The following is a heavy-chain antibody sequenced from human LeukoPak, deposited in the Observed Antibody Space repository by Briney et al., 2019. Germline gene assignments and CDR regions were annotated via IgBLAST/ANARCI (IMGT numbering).Heavy chain of an antibody. J-gene: IGHJ5*02. V-gene: IGHV1-69*01. Sequence: SVKVSCKASGGTFSGYAISWVRQAPGQGLEWMGGIIPIFGTANYAQKFQGRVTITADESTSTAYMELSSLRSEDTAVYYCASPPLEGEPPANWFAPWGQETRVTVPS. CDR3: ASPPLEGEPPANWFAP. CDR2: IIPIFGTA. D-gene: IGHD3-16*01. CDR1: GGTFSGYA.